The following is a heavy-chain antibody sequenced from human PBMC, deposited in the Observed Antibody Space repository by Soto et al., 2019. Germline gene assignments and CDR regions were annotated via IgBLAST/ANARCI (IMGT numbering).Heavy chain of an antibody. Sequence: EVQLVESGGGLVQPGGSLRLSCAASGFTFSNYWMYWVRQAPGKGLEWVSRINSDGSVSSHADSVKGRLTISRDNVKXXXXXXXXXXXXXXXXXYYCARGDCVGGTCYSLAGSFYYYMDVWGKGTTVTVFS. J-gene: IGHJ6*03. CDR1: GFTFSNYW. CDR3: ARGDCVGGTCYSLAGSFYYYMDV. CDR2: INSDGSVS. V-gene: IGHV3-74*02. D-gene: IGHD2-15*01.